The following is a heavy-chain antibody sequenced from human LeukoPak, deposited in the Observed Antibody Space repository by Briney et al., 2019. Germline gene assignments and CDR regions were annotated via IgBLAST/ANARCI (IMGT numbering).Heavy chain of an antibody. D-gene: IGHD5-18*01. V-gene: IGHV3-21*01. CDR2: ISSSSSYI. CDR1: GFTFSSYN. CDR3: ARVGSYGYYPNDSYFDY. J-gene: IGHJ4*02. Sequence: PGGSLRLSCAASGFTFSSYNMNWVRQAPGKGLEWVSSISSSSSYIYYADSLKGRFTISRDNAKNSLFLQMNSLRAEDTAVYYCARVGSYGYYPNDSYFDYWGQGTLVTVSS.